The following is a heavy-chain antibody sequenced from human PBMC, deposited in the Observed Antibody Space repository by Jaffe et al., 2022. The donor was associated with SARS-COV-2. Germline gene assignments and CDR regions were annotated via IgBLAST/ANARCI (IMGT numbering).Heavy chain of an antibody. V-gene: IGHV3-21*01. CDR1: GFTFSSYS. Sequence: EVQLVESGGGLVKPGGSLRLSCAASGFTFSSYSMNWVRQAPGKGLEWVSSISSSSSYIYYADSVKGRFTISRDNAKNSLYLQMNSLRAEDTAVYYCAREVVGAKYDAFDIWGQGTMVTVSS. J-gene: IGHJ3*02. CDR3: AREVVGAKYDAFDI. D-gene: IGHD1-26*01. CDR2: ISSSSSYI.